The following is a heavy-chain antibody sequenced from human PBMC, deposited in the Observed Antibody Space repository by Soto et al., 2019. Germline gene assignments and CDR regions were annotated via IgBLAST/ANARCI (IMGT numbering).Heavy chain of an antibody. CDR1: GYSFTSYW. D-gene: IGHD3-16*01. J-gene: IGHJ6*02. Sequence: GESLKISCKGSGYSFTSYWISWVRQMPGKGLEWMGRIDPSDSYTNYSPSFQGHVTISADKSISTAYLQWSSLKASDTAMYYCARRYAGSSPEGDYYYGMDVWGQGTTVTVSS. V-gene: IGHV5-10-1*01. CDR2: IDPSDSYT. CDR3: ARRYAGSSPEGDYYYGMDV.